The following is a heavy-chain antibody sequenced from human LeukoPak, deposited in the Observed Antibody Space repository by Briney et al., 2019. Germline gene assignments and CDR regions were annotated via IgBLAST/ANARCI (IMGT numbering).Heavy chain of an antibody. CDR2: ISGSGGST. V-gene: IGHV3-23*01. Sequence: GGSLRLSCAASGFTFSDYAMSWVRQAPGKGLEWVSAISGSGGSTYYADSAKGRFTISRDNSKNTLYLQMNSLRAEDTAVYYCATVFSSSNEFFDYWGQGALVTVSS. CDR1: GFTFSDYA. CDR3: ATVFSSSNEFFDY. J-gene: IGHJ4*02. D-gene: IGHD2-2*01.